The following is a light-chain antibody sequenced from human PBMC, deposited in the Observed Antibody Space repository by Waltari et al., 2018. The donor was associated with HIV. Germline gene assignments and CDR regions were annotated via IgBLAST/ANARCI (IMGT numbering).Light chain of an antibody. Sequence: SYELTQPPSVSVSPGQTARITCSGDVLPKQYAYWYQQKPGQAPVVVISKDSERPSGIPERFSGSSSGTTVTLTSIGVQAEDEADYYCQSADSSGTYAVFGGGTQLTVL. V-gene: IGLV3-25*03. CDR2: KDS. CDR1: VLPKQY. CDR3: QSADSSGTYAV. J-gene: IGLJ7*01.